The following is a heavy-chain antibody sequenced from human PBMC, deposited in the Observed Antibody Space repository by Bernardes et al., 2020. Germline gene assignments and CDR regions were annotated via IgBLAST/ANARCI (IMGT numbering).Heavy chain of an antibody. J-gene: IGHJ6*03. CDR3: ARGRNSCSSTSCYRYYYYYMDV. Sequence: PSLTCSDYVGSFSVYYWICIRQPPVKGLEWIGEITHSGSTNYNPSLKSRVTISVDTSKNQFSLKLSSVTAADTAVYYCARGRNSCSSTSCYRYYYYYMDVWGKGTTVTVSS. D-gene: IGHD2-2*01. CDR2: ITHSGST. V-gene: IGHV4-34*01. CDR1: VGSFSVYY.